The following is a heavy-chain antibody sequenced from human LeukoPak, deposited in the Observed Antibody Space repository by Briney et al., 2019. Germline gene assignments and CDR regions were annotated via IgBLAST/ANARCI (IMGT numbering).Heavy chain of an antibody. D-gene: IGHD6-13*01. V-gene: IGHV3-43D*03. J-gene: IGHJ4*02. CDR3: AKGLSSSWYAGIDY. CDR2: ISWDGGST. Sequence: GGSLRLSCAASGFTFDDFAMHWVRQAPGRGLEWVSLISWDGGSTYYADSVKGRFTFSRDNSKNSLYLQMNSLRSEDTALYYCAKGLSSSWYAGIDYWGQGTLVTVSS. CDR1: GFTFDDFA.